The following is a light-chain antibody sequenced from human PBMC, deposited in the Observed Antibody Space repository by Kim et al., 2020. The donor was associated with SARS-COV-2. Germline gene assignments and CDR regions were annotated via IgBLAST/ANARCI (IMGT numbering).Light chain of an antibody. CDR3: CSYAGSSTFVV. V-gene: IGLV2-23*02. J-gene: IGLJ2*01. Sequence: LTQPASVSGSPGQSITISCTGTSSDVGSYNLVSWYQQHPGKAPKLMIFEVSKRPSGVSNRFSGSKSGNTASLTISGLQAEDEADYYCCSYAGSSTFVVFGGGTQLTVL. CDR1: SSDVGSYNL. CDR2: EVS.